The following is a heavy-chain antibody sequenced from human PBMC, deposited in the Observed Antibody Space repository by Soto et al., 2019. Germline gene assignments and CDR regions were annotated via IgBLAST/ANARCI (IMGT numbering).Heavy chain of an antibody. J-gene: IGHJ3*02. Sequence: SETLSLTCTVSGGSISSGDYYWSWIRQPPGKGLEWIGYIYYSGSTYYNPSLKSRVTISVDTSKNQFSLKLSSVTAADTAVYYCARVDTAMVNAAFDIWGQGTMVTVSS. CDR3: ARVDTAMVNAAFDI. D-gene: IGHD5-18*01. CDR1: GGSISSGDYY. CDR2: IYYSGST. V-gene: IGHV4-30-4*01.